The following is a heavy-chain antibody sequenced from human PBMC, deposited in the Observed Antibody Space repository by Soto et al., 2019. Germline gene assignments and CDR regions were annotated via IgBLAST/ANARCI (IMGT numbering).Heavy chain of an antibody. D-gene: IGHD3-10*01. CDR1: GFPFSSYG. CDR3: AKDRMGAGVRGYFDY. Sequence: QVQLVESGGGVVQPGKSLRLSCAGSGFPFSSYGMDWVRQAPGTGREWVAVITYDGSNKDYADSVKGRFTISRDNSKNTLYLQMSSLRADDTAVYYCAKDRMGAGVRGYFDYWGQGTLVTVSS. V-gene: IGHV3-30*18. CDR2: ITYDGSNK. J-gene: IGHJ4*02.